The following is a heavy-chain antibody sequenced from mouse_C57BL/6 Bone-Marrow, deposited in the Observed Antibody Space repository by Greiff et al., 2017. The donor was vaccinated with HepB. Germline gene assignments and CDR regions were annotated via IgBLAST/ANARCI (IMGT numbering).Heavy chain of an antibody. CDR2: INPGSGGT. J-gene: IGHJ4*01. CDR3: ARDGSNYYYAMDY. CDR1: GYAFTNYL. D-gene: IGHD1-1*01. V-gene: IGHV1-54*01. Sequence: VQLQQSGAELVRPGTSVKVSCKASGYAFTNYLIEWVKQRPGQGLEWIGVINPGSGGTNYNEKFKGKATLTADKSSSTAYMQLSSLTSEDSAVYFCARDGSNYYYAMDYWGQGPSVTVA.